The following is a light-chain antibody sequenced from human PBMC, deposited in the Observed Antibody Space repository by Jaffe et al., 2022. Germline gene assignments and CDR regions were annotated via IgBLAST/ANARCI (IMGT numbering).Light chain of an antibody. V-gene: IGLV2-8*01. CDR2: EVS. J-gene: IGLJ2*01. CDR3: SSYAGSNNWGV. Sequence: QSALTQPPSASGSPGQSVTISCTGTSSDIGGYNYVSWYQQHPGKAPKLMIYEVSKRPSGVPDRFSASKSGNTASLTVSGLQAEDEADYYCSSYAGSNNWGVFGGGTKLTVL. CDR1: SSDIGGYNY.